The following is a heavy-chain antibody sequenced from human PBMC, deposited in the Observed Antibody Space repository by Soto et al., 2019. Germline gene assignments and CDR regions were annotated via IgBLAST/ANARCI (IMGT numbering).Heavy chain of an antibody. CDR2: IYYSGST. J-gene: IGHJ4*02. V-gene: IGHV4-61*01. D-gene: IGHD1-26*01. Sequence: QVQLQESGPGLVKPSETLSLTCTVSGGSVSSGSYYWSRMRQPPGKGLEWIGYIYYSGSTNYNPSLKSRVTTSVDTSKNQSSLKLSSVTVADTAVYYCARESGDGLGYWGQGTLVTVSS. CDR1: GGSVSSGSYY. CDR3: ARESGDGLGY.